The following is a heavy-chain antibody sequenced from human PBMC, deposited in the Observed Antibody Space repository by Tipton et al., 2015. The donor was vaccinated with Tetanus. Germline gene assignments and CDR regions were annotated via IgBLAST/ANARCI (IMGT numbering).Heavy chain of an antibody. V-gene: IGHV4-31*03. D-gene: IGHD1-26*01. CDR1: GSSISRGGYY. CDR3: ARDQARGARGWNYFDF. J-gene: IGHJ4*02. Sequence: GLVKPSQTLSLTCTVSGSSISRGGYYWSWIRQHPGKGLEWIGDIYYSGSTYYNPSLKSRVTISVDTSKNQFSLKLNSVTAADTAVYYCARDQARGARGWNYFDFWGQGTLVTVSS. CDR2: IYYSGST.